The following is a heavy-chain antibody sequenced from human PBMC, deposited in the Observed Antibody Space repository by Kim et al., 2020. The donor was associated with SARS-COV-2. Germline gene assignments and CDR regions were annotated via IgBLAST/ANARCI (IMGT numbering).Heavy chain of an antibody. D-gene: IGHD3-22*01. J-gene: IGHJ4*02. CDR3: ASIDSSGYQPDY. CDR2: IYYSGST. Sequence: SETLSLTCTVSGGSISSYYWSWIRQPPGKGLEWIGYIYYSGSTNYNHSLKSRSTISVDTAKNQFSLKLSSVTAADPAVYYCASIDSSGYQPDYWAQGTMVTVSS. CDR1: GGSISSYY. V-gene: IGHV4-59*01.